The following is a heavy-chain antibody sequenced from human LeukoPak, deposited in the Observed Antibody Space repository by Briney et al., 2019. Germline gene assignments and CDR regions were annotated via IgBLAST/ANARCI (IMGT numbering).Heavy chain of an antibody. CDR1: GFTFDDYA. Sequence: GGSLRLSCAASGFTFDDYAMHWVRQAPGKGLEWVSGISWNSGSIGYADSVKGRFTISRDNAKNSLYLQMNSLRAEDTALYYCAKTQDSSGYYFDYWGQGTLVTVS. D-gene: IGHD3-22*01. V-gene: IGHV3-9*01. CDR2: ISWNSGSI. CDR3: AKTQDSSGYYFDY. J-gene: IGHJ4*02.